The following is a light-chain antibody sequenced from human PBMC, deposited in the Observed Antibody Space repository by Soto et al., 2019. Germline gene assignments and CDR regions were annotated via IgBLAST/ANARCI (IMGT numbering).Light chain of an antibody. CDR3: QQSNNWPWT. CDR1: QTASRN. V-gene: IGKV3-15*01. CDR2: SAS. Sequence: EIVMTQSPATLSVSPGERATLSCRASQTASRNLAWYQQKRGQAPRLLIHSASTRATGVPARFSGSGSGTEVTLTVSSLQAEDFAVYFCQQSNNWPWTFGQGTRVE. J-gene: IGKJ1*01.